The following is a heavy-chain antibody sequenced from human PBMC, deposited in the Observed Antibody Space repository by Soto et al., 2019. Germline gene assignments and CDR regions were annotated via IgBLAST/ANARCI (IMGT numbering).Heavy chain of an antibody. D-gene: IGHD6-19*01. J-gene: IGHJ3*02. Sequence: DSVKGRFTISTENSKNTLYLQMNSLRAEDTAVYYCAKARDSSGWYSFLFDAFDIWGQGTMVTFSS. CDR3: AKARDSSGWYSFLFDAFDI. V-gene: IGHV3-30*02.